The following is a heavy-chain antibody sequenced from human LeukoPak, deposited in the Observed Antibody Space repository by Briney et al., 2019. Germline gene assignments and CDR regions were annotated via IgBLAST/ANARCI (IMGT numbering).Heavy chain of an antibody. D-gene: IGHD3-3*01. J-gene: IGHJ6*02. CDR3: ARGFWVGYSHNYGMDV. CDR1: GYTFTSYG. CDR2: ISAYNGNT. Sequence: ASVKVSCKASGYTFTSYGISWVRQAPGQGLEWMGWISAYNGNTNYAQKLQGRVTMTTDTSTSTAYMELRSLRSDDTAVYYCARGFWVGYSHNYGMDVWGQGTTVTVS. V-gene: IGHV1-18*01.